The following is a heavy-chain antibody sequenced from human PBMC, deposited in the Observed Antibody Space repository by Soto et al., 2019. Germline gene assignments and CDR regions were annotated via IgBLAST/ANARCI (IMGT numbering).Heavy chain of an antibody. J-gene: IGHJ4*02. D-gene: IGHD1-20*01. Sequence: ASVKVSCKASGYSFTSFPINWVRQAPGQRLEWMGWINGGNGNTQYSQKFQGRVIISRDTSASTAYMELSSLSSEDTAVYYCARQSSITFDYWGLGTLVTVSS. V-gene: IGHV1-3*01. CDR1: GYSFTSFP. CDR3: ARQSSITFDY. CDR2: INGGNGNT.